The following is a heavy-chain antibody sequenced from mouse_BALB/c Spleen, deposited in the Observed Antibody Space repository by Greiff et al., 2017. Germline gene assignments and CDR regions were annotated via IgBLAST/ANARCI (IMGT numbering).Heavy chain of an antibody. CDR1: GFSLTSYG. D-gene: IGHD2-1*01. Sequence: VQLQESGPGLVAPSQSLSITCTVSGFSLTSYGVHWVRQPPGKGLEWLGVIWAGGSTNYNSALMSRLSISKDNSKSQVFLKMNSLQTDDTAMYYCARAAYGNYYAMDYWGQGTSVTVSS. CDR2: IWAGGST. CDR3: ARAAYGNYYAMDY. J-gene: IGHJ4*01. V-gene: IGHV2-9*02.